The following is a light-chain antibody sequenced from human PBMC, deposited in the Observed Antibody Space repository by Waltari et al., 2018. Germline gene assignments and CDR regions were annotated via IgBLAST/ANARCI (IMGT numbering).Light chain of an antibody. Sequence: IMLTQSQATLSLSPGEIANLSCRSSQSVSSYLAWYQQKPGQAPRLLIYDASNRATGIPARFSGSGSGTDFTLTISSLEPEDFAVYYCQQRSNWPPMYTFGQGTKLEIK. CDR3: QQRSNWPPMYT. CDR2: DAS. V-gene: IGKV3-11*01. J-gene: IGKJ2*01. CDR1: QSVSSY.